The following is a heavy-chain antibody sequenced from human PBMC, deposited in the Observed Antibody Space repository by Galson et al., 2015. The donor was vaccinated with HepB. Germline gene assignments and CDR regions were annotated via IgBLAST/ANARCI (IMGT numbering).Heavy chain of an antibody. D-gene: IGHD3-22*01. J-gene: IGHJ4*02. V-gene: IGHV4-39*01. CDR3: ARHLFDSSGYYLYYFDA. CDR1: GGSINRSDFC. CDR2: IYYSENT. Sequence: LSLTCPVSGGSINRSDFCWGWIRQPPGKGLEWIGSIYYSENTYYNPSLKSRVTISVDTSKNQFSLKLSSVTAADTAVYYRARHLFDSSGYYLYYFDAWDQGTLGTVSS.